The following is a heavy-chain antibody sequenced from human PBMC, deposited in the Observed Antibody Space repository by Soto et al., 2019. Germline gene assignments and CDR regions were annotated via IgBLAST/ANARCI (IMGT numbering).Heavy chain of an antibody. CDR3: ARHHGPTTSENWFDP. Sequence: QVHLVQSGVEVKTPVASVKVSCQASGYTFFTYDISWVRQAPGQGLEWMGWISTYSGDTKYAQKFQGRVTMTTDTSTTTPYLELRSLRSDDTAVYYCARHHGPTTSENWFDPWGQGTLVTVSS. CDR1: GYTFFTYD. J-gene: IGHJ5*02. V-gene: IGHV1-18*01. D-gene: IGHD5-12*01. CDR2: ISTYSGDT.